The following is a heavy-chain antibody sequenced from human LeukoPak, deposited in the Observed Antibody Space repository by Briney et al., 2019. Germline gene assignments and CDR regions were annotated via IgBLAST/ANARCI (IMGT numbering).Heavy chain of an antibody. Sequence: GGSLRLSCAASGFTFSSYSMNWVRQAPGKGLEWVSSISSSSSYIYYADSVKGRFTISRDNAKNSLYLQMNSLRAEDTAVYYCASVRKYCTNGVCSRYYFDYWGQGTLVTVSS. CDR2: ISSSSSYI. CDR1: GFTFSSYS. J-gene: IGHJ4*02. V-gene: IGHV3-21*01. CDR3: ASVRKYCTNGVCSRYYFDY. D-gene: IGHD2-8*01.